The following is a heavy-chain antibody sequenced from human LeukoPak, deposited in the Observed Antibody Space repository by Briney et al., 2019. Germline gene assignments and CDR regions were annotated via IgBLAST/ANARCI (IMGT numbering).Heavy chain of an antibody. V-gene: IGHV4-59*01. CDR3: ARDRKGLGSYYAVNYYYYGMDV. J-gene: IGHJ6*01. D-gene: IGHD1-26*01. CDR1: GGSISSYY. CDR2: IYYSGST. Sequence: SETLSLTCTVSGGSISSYYWSWIRQPPGKGLEWIGYIYYSGSTNYNPSLKSRVTISVDTSKNQFCLKLSSVTAADTAVYYCARDRKGLGSYYAVNYYYYGMDVWGQGTTVTVSS.